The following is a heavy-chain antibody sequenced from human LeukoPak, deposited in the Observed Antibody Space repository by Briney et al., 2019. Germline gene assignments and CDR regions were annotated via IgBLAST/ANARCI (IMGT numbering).Heavy chain of an antibody. J-gene: IGHJ5*02. CDR3: ARRRDMRDWFDP. Sequence: SETLSLTCTVSGGSISSSAFYWDWIRQPPGKGLEWIGTMYYRGRRFYNPSLKSRVTISVDTSKNQFSLYLTSVTAADTAVYYCARRRDMRDWFDPWGRGTLVTVSS. CDR1: GGSISSSAFY. V-gene: IGHV4-39*01. CDR2: MYYRGRR.